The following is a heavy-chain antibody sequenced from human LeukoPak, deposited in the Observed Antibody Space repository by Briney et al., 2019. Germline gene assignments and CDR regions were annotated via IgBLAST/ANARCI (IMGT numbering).Heavy chain of an antibody. Sequence: PSETLSLTCTVSGGSISSYYWSWIRQPPGKGLEWLGYIYYSVSTNYNPSLKSRVTISVDTSKNQFSLKLSSVTAADTAVYYCARAASSWYFVYFQHWGQGTLVTVSS. CDR3: ARAASSWYFVYFQH. CDR2: IYYSVST. V-gene: IGHV4-59*01. CDR1: GGSISSYY. J-gene: IGHJ1*01. D-gene: IGHD6-13*01.